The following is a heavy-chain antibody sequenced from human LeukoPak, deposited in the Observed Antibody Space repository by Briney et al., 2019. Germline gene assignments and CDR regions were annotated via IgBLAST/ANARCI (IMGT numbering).Heavy chain of an antibody. Sequence: PGGPLRLSCAASGFTFSSYGMSWVRQAPGKGLEWVSAISGSGGSTYYADSVKGRFTISRDNSKNTLYLQMNSLRAEDTAVYYCAKDRGPSGSYYSRYFDYWGQGTLVTVSS. CDR2: ISGSGGST. CDR1: GFTFSSYG. J-gene: IGHJ4*02. CDR3: AKDRGPSGSYYSRYFDY. D-gene: IGHD3-10*01. V-gene: IGHV3-23*01.